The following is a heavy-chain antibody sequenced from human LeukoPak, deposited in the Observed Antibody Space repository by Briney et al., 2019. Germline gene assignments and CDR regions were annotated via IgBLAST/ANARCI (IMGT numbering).Heavy chain of an antibody. Sequence: GASVKVSCKASGGTFSSYAISWVRQAPGQGLEWMGWINTNTGNPTYAQGFTGRFVFSLDTSVSTAYLQISSLKAEDTAVYYCARVRGGYSYDVRFDPWGQGTLVTVSS. CDR2: INTNTGNP. D-gene: IGHD5-18*01. CDR1: GGTFSSYA. V-gene: IGHV7-4-1*02. J-gene: IGHJ5*02. CDR3: ARVRGGYSYDVRFDP.